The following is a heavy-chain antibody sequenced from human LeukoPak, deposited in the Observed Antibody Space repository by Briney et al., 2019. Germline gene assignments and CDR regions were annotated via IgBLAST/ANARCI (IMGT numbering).Heavy chain of an antibody. CDR3: ARDNSIDDRGWWFDP. CDR2: ISSNGGST. J-gene: IGHJ5*02. Sequence: GGSLRLSCAASGFTFSSYAMHWVRQAPGKGLEYVSAISSNGGSTYYANSVKGRFTISRDNSKNTLYLQMGSLRSEDTAVYFCARDNSIDDRGWWFDPWGQGTLVTVSS. CDR1: GFTFSSYA. D-gene: IGHD4-23*01. V-gene: IGHV3-64*01.